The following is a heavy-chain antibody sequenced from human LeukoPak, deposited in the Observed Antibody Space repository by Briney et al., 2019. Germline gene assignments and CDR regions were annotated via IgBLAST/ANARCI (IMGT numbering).Heavy chain of an antibody. CDR1: GFTFSSYA. CDR3: AKANWGSGY. J-gene: IGHJ4*02. CDR2: ITVSGGST. V-gene: IGHV3-23*01. D-gene: IGHD7-27*01. Sequence: GGSLRLSCAASGFTFSSYAMSWVRQAPGKGLEWVSTITVSGGSTYYADSVKGRFTISRDNSKNTLDLQMNSLRAEDTAVYYCAKANWGSGYWGQGALVTVSS.